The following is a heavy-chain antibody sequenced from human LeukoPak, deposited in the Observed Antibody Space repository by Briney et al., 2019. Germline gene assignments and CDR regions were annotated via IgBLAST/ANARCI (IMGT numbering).Heavy chain of an antibody. J-gene: IGHJ5*02. V-gene: IGHV1-8*01. CDR3: ARVEVYCSSTSCYLGYNWFDP. D-gene: IGHD2-2*01. CDR2: MNPNSGNT. Sequence: ASVKVSCKASGYTFTSYDINWVRQATGQGLEWMGWMNPNSGNTGYAQKFQGRVTMTRNTSISTAYIELSSLRSEDTAVYYCARVEVYCSSTSCYLGYNWFDPWGQGTLVTVSS. CDR1: GYTFTSYD.